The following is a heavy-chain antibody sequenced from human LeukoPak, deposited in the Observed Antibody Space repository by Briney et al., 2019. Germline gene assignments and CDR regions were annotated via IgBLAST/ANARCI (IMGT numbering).Heavy chain of an antibody. CDR1: GGSISSYY. CDR3: ARGTGYSSGWYDY. D-gene: IGHD6-19*01. CDR2: IYYSGST. J-gene: IGHJ4*02. V-gene: IGHV4-59*01. Sequence: SETLSLTCTVSGGSISSYYWSWIRQPPGKGLEWIGYIYYSGSTNYNPSLKSRVTISVDTSKNQFSLKLSSVTAADTAVYYCARGTGYSSGWYDYWGQGTLVTVSS.